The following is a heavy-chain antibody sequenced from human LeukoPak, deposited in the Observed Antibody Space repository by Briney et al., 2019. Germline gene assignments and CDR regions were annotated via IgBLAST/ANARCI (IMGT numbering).Heavy chain of an antibody. D-gene: IGHD1-26*01. CDR3: VRGRIVGATKPFDY. CDR2: INHSGST. Sequence: SETLSLTCAVYGGSFSGYYWSWIRQPPGKGLEWIGEINHSGSTNYNPSLKSRVTISVDTSKNQFSLKLSSVTAADTAVYYCVRGRIVGATKPFDYWGQGTLVTVSS. CDR1: GGSFSGYY. V-gene: IGHV4-34*01. J-gene: IGHJ4*02.